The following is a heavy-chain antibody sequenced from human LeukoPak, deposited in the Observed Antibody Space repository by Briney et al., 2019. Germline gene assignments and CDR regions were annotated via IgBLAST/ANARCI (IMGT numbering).Heavy chain of an antibody. CDR1: GGTFTIYA. J-gene: IGHJ4*02. CDR2: IIAIFDTA. Sequence: SVTVSFKASGGTFTIYAISWVRQAPGQGLEWRVGIIAIFDTANYAQKFQGRVTITADKSTSTAYMELSSLRSEDTAVYYCARGRYNWNDAGGVDFDYWGQGTLVTVSS. CDR3: ARGRYNWNDAGGVDFDY. V-gene: IGHV1-69*06. D-gene: IGHD1-1*01.